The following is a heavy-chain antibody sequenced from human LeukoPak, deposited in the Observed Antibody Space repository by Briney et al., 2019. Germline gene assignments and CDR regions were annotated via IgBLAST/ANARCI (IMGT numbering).Heavy chain of an antibody. CDR3: ARRSGGSSKMDY. Sequence: PSETLSLTCTVSGGSISSGDYYWRWIRQPPGKGLEWIGYIYYSGSTYYNPSLKSRVTISVDTSKNQFSLKLSSVTAADTAVYYCARRSGGSSKMDYWGQGTLVTVSS. V-gene: IGHV4-30-4*01. D-gene: IGHD2-15*01. J-gene: IGHJ4*02. CDR2: IYYSGST. CDR1: GGSISSGDYY.